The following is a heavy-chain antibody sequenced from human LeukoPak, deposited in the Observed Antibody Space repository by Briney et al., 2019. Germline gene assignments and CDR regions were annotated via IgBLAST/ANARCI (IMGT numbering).Heavy chain of an antibody. D-gene: IGHD3-10*01. CDR2: ISGSGGST. CDR3: ATMVRGVISRA. CDR1: GFTFSSYA. Sequence: GGSLRLSCAASGFTFSSYAMSWVRQAPGKGLEWVSAISGSGGSTYYADSVKGRFTISGDSSKNTLYLQMNSLRAEDTAVYYCATMVRGVISRAWGQGTLVTVSS. V-gene: IGHV3-23*01. J-gene: IGHJ4*02.